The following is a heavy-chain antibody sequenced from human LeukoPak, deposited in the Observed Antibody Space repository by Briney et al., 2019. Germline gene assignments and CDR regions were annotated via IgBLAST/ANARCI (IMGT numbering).Heavy chain of an antibody. CDR2: ISSSSSYI. V-gene: IGHV3-21*01. D-gene: IGHD5-18*01. CDR1: GFTFSSYS. J-gene: IGHJ6*02. CDR3: ARAKGVDTAMVTVYYGMDV. Sequence: PGGSLRLSCAASGFTFSSYSMNWVRQAPGKGLEWVSSISSSSSYIYYADSVKGRFTISRDNAKNSLYLQMNSLRAEDTAVYYCARAKGVDTAMVTVYYGMDVWDQGTTVTVSS.